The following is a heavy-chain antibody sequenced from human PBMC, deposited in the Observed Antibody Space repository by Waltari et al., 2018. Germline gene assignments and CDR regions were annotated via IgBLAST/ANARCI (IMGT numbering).Heavy chain of an antibody. Sequence: QITLKESGPTLVKPTQTLTLTCTFTGFSLSTSGVGAGWIHQPPGKALEWLALIYWNDDKRYSPSLKSRLTITKDTSKNQVVLTMTNMDPVDTATYYCAHSLYGVCGMDVWGQGTTVTVSS. V-gene: IGHV2-5*01. J-gene: IGHJ6*02. CDR1: GFSLSTSGVG. D-gene: IGHD4-17*01. CDR2: IYWNDDK. CDR3: AHSLYGVCGMDV.